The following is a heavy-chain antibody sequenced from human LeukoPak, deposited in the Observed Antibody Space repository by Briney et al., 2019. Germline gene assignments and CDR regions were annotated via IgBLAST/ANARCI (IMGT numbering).Heavy chain of an antibody. CDR3: ATTRHAYSYYCMDV. V-gene: IGHV1-69*05. D-gene: IGHD1-1*01. Sequence: ASVKVSCKASGDTFINYVISGVRQAPGQGLEWMGGIITVICTTNYAQSFQGRVTITTDKSTSTAYMELSSLRSEDTAVYYCATTRHAYSYYCMDVWGKGTTVTVSS. J-gene: IGHJ6*03. CDR2: IITVICTT. CDR1: GDTFINYV.